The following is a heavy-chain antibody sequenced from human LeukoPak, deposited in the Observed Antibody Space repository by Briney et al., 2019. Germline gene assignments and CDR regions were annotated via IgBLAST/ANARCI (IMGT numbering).Heavy chain of an antibody. CDR2: IYSSGST. CDR3: ARAGGAPHGDYEFDF. CDR1: GGSINTYY. D-gene: IGHD4-17*01. V-gene: IGHV4-59*08. J-gene: IGHJ4*02. Sequence: SETLSLTCTVSGGSINTYYWGWIRQPSGKGLEWIGNIYSSGSTNYNPSLKSRVTISVDTSKNQFSLRLTSVTAADTAIYYCARAGGAPHGDYEFDFWGQGILVTVSS.